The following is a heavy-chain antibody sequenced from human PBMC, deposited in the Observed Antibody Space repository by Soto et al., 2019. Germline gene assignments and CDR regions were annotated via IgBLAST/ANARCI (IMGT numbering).Heavy chain of an antibody. D-gene: IGHD1-26*01. CDR1: GITFSTYG. CDR3: AKDKWAHIVGASDALDL. CDR2: ISYDGRNE. V-gene: IGHV3-30*18. J-gene: IGHJ3*01. Sequence: GGSLRLSCAASGITFSTYGMHWVRQAPGKGLEWVAIISYDGRNEYYADSVTGRFTISRDNSKNTLYLQMNSLRSEDTAVYFFAKDKWAHIVGASDALDLWGQGIMVTVSS.